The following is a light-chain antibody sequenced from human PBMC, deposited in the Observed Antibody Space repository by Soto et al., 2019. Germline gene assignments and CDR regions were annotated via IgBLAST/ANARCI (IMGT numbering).Light chain of an antibody. J-gene: IGKJ5*01. CDR3: QQLNSFPFI. CDR1: QAIDTY. V-gene: IGKV1-9*01. Sequence: DIQLTQSPSFLSASVGDRVTITCRASQAIDTYLAWYQQKPGKAPKLLIYAASLLQSGVPSRFRGSGSGTEFTLTINSLQPEDFASYYCQQLNSFPFIFGQGTRLEMK. CDR2: AAS.